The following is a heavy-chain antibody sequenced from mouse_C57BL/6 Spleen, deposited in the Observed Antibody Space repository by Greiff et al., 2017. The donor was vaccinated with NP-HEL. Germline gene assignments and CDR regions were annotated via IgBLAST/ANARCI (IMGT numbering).Heavy chain of an antibody. Sequence: EVMLVESGAELVRPGASVKLSCTASGFNIKDYYMHWVKQRPEQGLEWIGRIDPEDGDTEYAPKFQGKATMTADTSSTTAYLQLISLTSEDTAGYYCTPDYCSYFDYWGQGTTLTVSS. D-gene: IGHD2-12*01. CDR3: TPDYCSYFDY. CDR2: IDPEDGDT. CDR1: GFNIKDYY. J-gene: IGHJ2*01. V-gene: IGHV14-1*01.